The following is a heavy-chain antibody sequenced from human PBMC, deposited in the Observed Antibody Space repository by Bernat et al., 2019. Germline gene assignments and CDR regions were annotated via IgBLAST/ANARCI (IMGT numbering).Heavy chain of an antibody. CDR2: MYYTGST. D-gene: IGHD1-26*01. CDR1: GGSISSSSYY. J-gene: IGHJ3*02. Sequence: QQRLQESGPGLVKPSETLSLTCTVSGGSISSSSYYWGWIRQPPGKGLEWIGTMYYTGSTYYNPSLKSRVTISVDRSKNQFSLKLNSVTAADTALYYCAKRSGVGANDAFDIWGQGTMVTVSS. CDR3: AKRSGVGANDAFDI. V-gene: IGHV4-39*01.